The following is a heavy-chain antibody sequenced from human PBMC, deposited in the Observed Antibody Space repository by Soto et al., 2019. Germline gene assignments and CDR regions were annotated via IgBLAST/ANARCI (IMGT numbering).Heavy chain of an antibody. CDR2: ISYDGSDK. D-gene: IGHD2-2*01. CDR1: GFTFSSYG. CDR3: GADQYFSDY. J-gene: IGHJ4*02. V-gene: IGHV3-30*03. Sequence: QVQLVESGGGVVQPGRSLRLSCAASGFTFSSYGMHWVRQAPGKGLEWVALISYDGSDKYYADSVKGRFTISRDNSKNTLYLQMNSLRDVDTAVYYCGADQYFSDYWGQGTLVTVSS.